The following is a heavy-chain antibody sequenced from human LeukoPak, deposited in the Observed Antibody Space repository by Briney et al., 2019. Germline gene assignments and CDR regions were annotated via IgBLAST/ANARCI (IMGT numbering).Heavy chain of an antibody. V-gene: IGHV1-69*06. Sequence: GASVKVSCKASGGTFGSYAISWVRQAPGQGLEWMGGIIPIFGTANYAQKFQGRVTITADKSTSTAYMELSSLRSEDTAVYYCASCFGVVCTYYYYMDVWGKGTTVTVSS. CDR2: IIPIFGTA. J-gene: IGHJ6*03. D-gene: IGHD3-3*01. CDR3: ASCFGVVCTYYYYMDV. CDR1: GGTFGSYA.